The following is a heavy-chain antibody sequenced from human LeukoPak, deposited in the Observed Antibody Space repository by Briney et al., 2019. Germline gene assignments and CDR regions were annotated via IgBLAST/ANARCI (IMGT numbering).Heavy chain of an antibody. CDR3: ARTRIAAAGMTFDI. CDR1: GYTFTGYY. D-gene: IGHD6-13*01. CDR2: INPNSGGT. V-gene: IGHV1-2*04. J-gene: IGHJ3*02. Sequence: ASVKVSCKASGYTFTGYYMHWVRQAPGQGLEWMGWINPNSGGTNYAQKFQGWVTMTRDTSISTAYMELSRLRSDGTAVYYCARTRIAAAGMTFDIWGQGTMITVSS.